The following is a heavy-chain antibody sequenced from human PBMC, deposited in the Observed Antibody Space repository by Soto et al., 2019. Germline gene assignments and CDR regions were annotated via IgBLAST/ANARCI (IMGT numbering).Heavy chain of an antibody. J-gene: IGHJ6*03. CDR1: GFTVSSKY. D-gene: IGHD6-13*01. CDR3: ARGAQQLDYYYYYYMDV. V-gene: IGHV3-53*04. Sequence: PGGSLRLSCAASGFTVSSKYMSWVRQAPGKGLEWVSVIYSGGSTYYADSVKGRFTISRHNSKNTLYLQMNSLRAEDTAVYYCARGAQQLDYYYYYYMDVWGKGTTVTVSS. CDR2: IYSGGST.